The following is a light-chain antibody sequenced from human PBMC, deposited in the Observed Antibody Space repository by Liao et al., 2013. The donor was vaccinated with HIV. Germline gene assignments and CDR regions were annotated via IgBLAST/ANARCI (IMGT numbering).Light chain of an antibody. CDR3: QVWDSSSDHPV. V-gene: IGLV3-21*04. J-gene: IGLJ3*02. CDR2: YDS. CDR1: NIGDKS. Sequence: SYELTQPPSVSVAPGKTARITCGENNIGDKSVHWYQQKPGQAPVLVIYYDSDRPSGIPERFSGSNSDNMATLTISRVEAGDEADYYCQVWDSSSDHPVFGGGTKVTVL.